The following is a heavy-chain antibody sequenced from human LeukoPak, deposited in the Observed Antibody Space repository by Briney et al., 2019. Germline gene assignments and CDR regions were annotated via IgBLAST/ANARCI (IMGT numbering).Heavy chain of an antibody. CDR3: ARVRAAHYYDY. CDR2: ISYDGSKK. V-gene: IGHV3-30-3*01. Sequence: PGGSLRLSCAASGFSLSGYGMRWVRQAPGKGLEWVAVISYDGSKKYYADSVKGRFTISRDNPKNTQYLEMNSLKAEDTAVYYCARVRAAHYYDYWGQGTLVTVSS. D-gene: IGHD6-6*01. CDR1: GFSLSGYG. J-gene: IGHJ4*02.